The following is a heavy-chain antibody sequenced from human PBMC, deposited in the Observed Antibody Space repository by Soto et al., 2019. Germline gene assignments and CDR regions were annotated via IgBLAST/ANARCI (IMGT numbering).Heavy chain of an antibody. Sequence: GGSLRLSCAASGFTFSSYDMHWVRQATGKGLEWVSAIGTAGDTYYPGSVKGRFTISRENAKNSLYLQMNSLRAGDTAVYYWAREGVYCSSTSCYTSAFDIWGQGTMVTVSS. CDR2: IGTAGDT. CDR1: GFTFSSYD. V-gene: IGHV3-13*01. D-gene: IGHD2-2*02. CDR3: AREGVYCSSTSCYTSAFDI. J-gene: IGHJ3*02.